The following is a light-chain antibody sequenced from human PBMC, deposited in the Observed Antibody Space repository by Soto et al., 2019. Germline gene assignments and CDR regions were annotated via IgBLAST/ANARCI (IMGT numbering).Light chain of an antibody. J-gene: IGKJ1*01. CDR3: MQALQAPWT. V-gene: IGKV2-28*01. CDR1: QTLLHGTGYNY. CDR2: WGS. Sequence: DIVMTQSPLSLPVTPGEPASISCRSSQTLLHGTGYNYLDWYLQKPGQPPQLLIYWGSHRASGVPDRFSGSGSGTDFTLRISRVEADDVGVYYCMQALQAPWTFGQGTKVEIK.